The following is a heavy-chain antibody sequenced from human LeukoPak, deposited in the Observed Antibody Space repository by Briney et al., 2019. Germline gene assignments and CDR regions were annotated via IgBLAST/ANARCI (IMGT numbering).Heavy chain of an antibody. CDR1: GGSISSHY. CDR3: ARYSSSRGFDY. Sequence: SETLSLTRTVSGGSISSHYWSWIRQPPGKGLEWIGYIYYSGSTNYNPSLKSRVTISVDTSKNQFSLKLSSVTAADTAVYYCARYSSSRGFDYWGQGTLVTVSS. J-gene: IGHJ4*02. V-gene: IGHV4-59*11. D-gene: IGHD6-13*01. CDR2: IYYSGST.